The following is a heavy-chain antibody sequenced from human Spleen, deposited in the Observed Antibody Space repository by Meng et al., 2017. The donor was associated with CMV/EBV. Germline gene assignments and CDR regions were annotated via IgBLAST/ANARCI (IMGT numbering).Heavy chain of an antibody. Sequence: HVQLQQWGAGLLKPSETLSLPCAVYGGSFSGYYWSWIRQPPGKGLEWIGEINHSGSTNYNPSLKSRVTISVDTSKNQFSLKLSSVTAADTAVYYCARDASFDYWGQGTLVTVSS. J-gene: IGHJ4*02. CDR2: INHSGST. V-gene: IGHV4-34*01. CDR3: ARDASFDY. CDR1: GGSFSGYY.